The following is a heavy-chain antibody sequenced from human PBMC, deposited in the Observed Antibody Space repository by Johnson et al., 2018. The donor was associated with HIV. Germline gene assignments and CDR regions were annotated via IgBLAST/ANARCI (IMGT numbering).Heavy chain of an antibody. CDR3: TTLGYCSGGSCYSGRGFDI. J-gene: IGHJ3*02. Sequence: MQLVESGGGVVQPGRSLRLSCAASGFTFSNAWMSWVRQAPGKGLEWVGRIKSKTDGGTTDYAAPVKGRFTISRDDSKNTLYLQMNSLKTEDTAVYYWTTLGYCSGGSCYSGRGFDIWGQGTMVTVSS. CDR1: GFTFSNAW. CDR2: IKSKTDGGTT. D-gene: IGHD2-15*01. V-gene: IGHV3-15*01.